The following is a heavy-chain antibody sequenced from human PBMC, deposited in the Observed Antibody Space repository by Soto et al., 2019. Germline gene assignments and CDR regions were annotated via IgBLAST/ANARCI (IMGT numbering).Heavy chain of an antibody. V-gene: IGHV1-69*02. J-gene: IGHJ6*02. Sequence: QVQLVQSGAEVKKPGSSVRVSCQASGSTFSSYTVSWVRQAPGQGLEWMGRIIPVLGVTNYAPKFKCRVTITADKSKTTAYMELSSLSSGDTAVYYCARRRYCGADCYSKYYYGMDVWGQGTSVTVSS. D-gene: IGHD2-21*02. CDR1: GSTFSSYT. CDR2: IIPVLGVT. CDR3: ARRRYCGADCYSKYYYGMDV.